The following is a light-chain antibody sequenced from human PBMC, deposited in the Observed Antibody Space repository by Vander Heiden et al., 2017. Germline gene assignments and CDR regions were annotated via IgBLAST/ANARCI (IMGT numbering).Light chain of an antibody. Sequence: QSALTQPASVSGSPGQSITISCTETSSDVGGYNYVSWYQQHPGKAPKLMIYEVSNRPSGVSNRFSGSKSGNTASLTISGLQAEDEADYYCSSYTSSSLEVFGGGTKLTVL. CDR1: SSDVGGYNY. J-gene: IGLJ3*02. CDR3: SSYTSSSLEV. CDR2: EVS. V-gene: IGLV2-14*01.